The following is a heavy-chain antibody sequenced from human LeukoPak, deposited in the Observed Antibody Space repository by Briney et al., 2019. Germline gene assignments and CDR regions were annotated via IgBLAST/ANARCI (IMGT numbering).Heavy chain of an antibody. V-gene: IGHV3-7*01. CDR1: GFTFSRYW. J-gene: IGHJ4*02. CDR3: ARTYYYDSGGYYA. Sequence: GGSLRLSCAASGFTFSRYWMNWVRQAPGKGLEWVANVKQDGSERYYVDSVKGRFTISRDNAKNSLYLQVNSLRAEDTAVYYCARTYYYDSGGYYAWGQGTLVTVSS. D-gene: IGHD3-22*01. CDR2: VKQDGSER.